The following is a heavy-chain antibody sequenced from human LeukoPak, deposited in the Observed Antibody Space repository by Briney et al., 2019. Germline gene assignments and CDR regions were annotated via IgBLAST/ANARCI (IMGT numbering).Heavy chain of an antibody. D-gene: IGHD2-15*01. CDR1: GFTVSSNY. CDR2: ISSSGTTI. Sequence: GGSLRLSCAASGFTVSSNYMSWVRQAPGKGLEWVSYISSSGTTIYYADSVKGRFTISRDNAKNSLYLQMNSLRAEDTAVYYCARDMEDIVVVVAANYYYYYMDVWGKGTTVTVSS. J-gene: IGHJ6*03. CDR3: ARDMEDIVVVVAANYYYYYMDV. V-gene: IGHV3-11*01.